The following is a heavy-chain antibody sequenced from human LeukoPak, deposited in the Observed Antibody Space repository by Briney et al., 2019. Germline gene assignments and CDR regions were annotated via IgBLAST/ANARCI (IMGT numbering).Heavy chain of an antibody. D-gene: IGHD3-22*01. CDR2: IIPILGTA. J-gene: IGHJ4*02. Sequence: GASVKVSCKASGGTLSSYAISWVRQAPGQGLEWMGGIIPILGTANYAQKFQGRVTITADESTSTAYMELSSLRSEDTAVYYCARDYYDSSGYQYYFDYWGQGTLVTVSS. CDR3: ARDYYDSSGYQYYFDY. V-gene: IGHV1-69*13. CDR1: GGTLSSYA.